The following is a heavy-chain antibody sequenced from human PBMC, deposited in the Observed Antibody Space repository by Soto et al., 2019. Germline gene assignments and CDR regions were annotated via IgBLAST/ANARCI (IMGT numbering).Heavy chain of an antibody. D-gene: IGHD3-10*01. V-gene: IGHV1-69*06. J-gene: IGHJ6*02. CDR3: ARRPTVRGVIIRDYYYYGMDV. CDR1: GGTFSSYA. CDR2: IIPIFGTA. Sequence: QVQLVQSGAEVKKPGSSVKVSCKASGGTFSSYAISWVRQAPGQGLEWMGGIIPIFGTANYAQKFQGRVTITADKSTSTAYMELSSLRSGDTAVYYCARRPTVRGVIIRDYYYYGMDVWGQGTTVTVSS.